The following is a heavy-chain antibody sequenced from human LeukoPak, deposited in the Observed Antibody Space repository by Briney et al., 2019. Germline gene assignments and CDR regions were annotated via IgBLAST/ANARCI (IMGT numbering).Heavy chain of an antibody. CDR1: DDSLTMYY. J-gene: IGHJ6*03. CDR3: ARGRVSPSTWYSTYYYFFYMDF. D-gene: IGHD4-11*01. Sequence: SETLSLTCTVSDDSLTMYYWTWSRHPPRQGLGRIGYVYHTGSTRFNPSLHGRVSISRDTAKNFFSLRLRSVTAADTAVYFCARGRVSPSTWYSTYYYFFYMDFWGKGTTVTVSS. V-gene: IGHV4-59*01. CDR2: VYHTGST.